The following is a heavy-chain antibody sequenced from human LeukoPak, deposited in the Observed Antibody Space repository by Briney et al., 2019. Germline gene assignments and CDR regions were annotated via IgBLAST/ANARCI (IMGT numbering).Heavy chain of an antibody. CDR1: GGSISSYY. CDR3: ARFRPARDYYDPVDLWFDH. CDR2: IYYSGST. V-gene: IGHV4-59*08. D-gene: IGHD3-22*01. J-gene: IGHJ5*02. Sequence: SETLSLTCTVSGGSISSYYWSWVRQPPGKGLEGIGYIYYSGSTNYNPSLKSRVTISVDTSKNQFSLKLSSVTAADTAVYYCARFRPARDYYDPVDLWFDHWGQGTLVTVPS.